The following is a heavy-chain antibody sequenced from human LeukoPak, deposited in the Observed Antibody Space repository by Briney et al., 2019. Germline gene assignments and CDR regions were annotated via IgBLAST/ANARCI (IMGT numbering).Heavy chain of an antibody. CDR3: AKFRWGYGSGIYVYDEYAFDI. CDR2: ISYDGSNK. Sequence: GGSLRLSCAASGFTFSSYGMHWVRQAPGKGLEWVAVISYDGSNKYYADSVKGRFTISRDNSKNTLYLQMNSLRAEDTAVYYCAKFRWGYGSGIYVYDEYAFDIWGLGTMVTVSS. V-gene: IGHV3-30*18. CDR1: GFTFSSYG. J-gene: IGHJ3*02. D-gene: IGHD3-10*01.